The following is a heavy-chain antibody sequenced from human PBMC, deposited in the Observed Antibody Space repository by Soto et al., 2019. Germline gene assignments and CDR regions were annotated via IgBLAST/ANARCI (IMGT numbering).Heavy chain of an antibody. V-gene: IGHV4-59*01. CDR3: AFVVVVAATRWFDL. J-gene: IGHJ5*02. CDR1: GGSISSYY. Sequence: SETLSLTCTVSGGSISSYYWSWIRQPPGKGLEWIGYIYYSGSTNYNPSLKSRVIISVDTSKNQFSLKLSFVTAAYTAVYYFAFVVVVAATRWFDLWGQGTLV. CDR2: IYYSGST. D-gene: IGHD2-15*01.